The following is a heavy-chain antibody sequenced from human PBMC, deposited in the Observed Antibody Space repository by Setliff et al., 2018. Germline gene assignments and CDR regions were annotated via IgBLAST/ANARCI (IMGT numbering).Heavy chain of an antibody. Sequence: PSETLSLTCTVSGGSISSSSYYWGWIRQPPGKGLEWIGSIYYSGSTYYNPSLKSRVTISVDTSKNQFSLKLSSVTAADTAVYYCAGNNAYLEWLFAWFDPWGQGTLVTVSS. CDR3: AGNNAYLEWLFAWFDP. CDR1: GGSISSSSYY. J-gene: IGHJ5*02. V-gene: IGHV4-39*07. CDR2: IYYSGST. D-gene: IGHD3-3*01.